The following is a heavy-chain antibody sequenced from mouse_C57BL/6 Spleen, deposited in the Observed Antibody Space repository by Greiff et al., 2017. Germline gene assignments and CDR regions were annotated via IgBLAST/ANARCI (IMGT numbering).Heavy chain of an antibody. CDR1: GYTFTSYT. V-gene: IGHV1-4*01. Sequence: QVQLKESGAELARPGASVKMSCKASGYTFTSYTMHWVKQRPGQGLEWIGYINPSSGYTKYNQKFKDKATLTADKSSSTAYMQLSSLTSEDSAVYYCAREGPYYYGSSRYAMDYWGQGTSVTVSS. D-gene: IGHD1-1*01. CDR3: AREGPYYYGSSRYAMDY. J-gene: IGHJ4*01. CDR2: INPSSGYT.